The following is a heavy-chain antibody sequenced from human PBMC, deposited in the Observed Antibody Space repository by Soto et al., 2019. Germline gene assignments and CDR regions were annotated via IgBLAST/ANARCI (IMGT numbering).Heavy chain of an antibody. Sequence: QVHLQESGPGLVKPSETLSLTCTVSGGSISGFYWSWIRQSPGKGLEWVGYIHHTGTTIYNPSLKSRVTISLGTPKSQFSLRLYSVTGADTAIHYCARGYYSDRSGSSGIDYWGPGTLVTVSS. CDR2: IHHTGTT. CDR1: GGSISGFY. J-gene: IGHJ4*01. D-gene: IGHD3-22*01. V-gene: IGHV4-59*01. CDR3: ARGYYSDRSGSSGIDY.